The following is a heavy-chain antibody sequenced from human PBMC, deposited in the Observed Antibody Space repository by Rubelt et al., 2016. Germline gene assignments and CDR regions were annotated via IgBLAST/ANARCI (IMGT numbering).Heavy chain of an antibody. Sequence: QVQLVQSGAEVKHPGASVKVSCKASGFTFTNYAIHWVRQAAGQRPEWMGWINAGNGATKYSLKFQARITMTRDTYARTSYMELSSLRSEDTAVYYCARRYELLESHYGMDVWGQGTTVTVSS. V-gene: IGHV1-3*01. D-gene: IGHD3-3*01. J-gene: IGHJ6*02. CDR3: ARRYELLESHYGMDV. CDR1: GFTFTNYA. CDR2: INAGNGAT.